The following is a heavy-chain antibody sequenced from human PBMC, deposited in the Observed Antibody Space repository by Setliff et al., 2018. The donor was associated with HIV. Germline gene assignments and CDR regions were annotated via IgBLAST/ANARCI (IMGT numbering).Heavy chain of an antibody. CDR2: IYYIWNT. CDR3: ARGRSRYYYDGSGYYVDY. V-gene: IGHV4-59*01. Sequence: PSETLSLTCTVSGGSISGYYWSWIRQPPGKGLEWIGYIYYIWNTNYNPSLKGRVTLSVDTSKNQLSLKLSSVTAADTAVYYCARGRSRYYYDGSGYYVDYWGQGTLVTVSS. D-gene: IGHD3-22*01. J-gene: IGHJ4*02. CDR1: GGSISGYY.